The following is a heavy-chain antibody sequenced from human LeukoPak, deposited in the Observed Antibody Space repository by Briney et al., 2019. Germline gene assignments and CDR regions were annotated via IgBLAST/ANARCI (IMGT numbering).Heavy chain of an antibody. CDR3: ARGWSYLSAFDI. CDR2: ISASGDIK. CDR1: GFTFSSYA. V-gene: IGHV3-23*01. J-gene: IGHJ3*02. D-gene: IGHD3-10*01. Sequence: PGGSLRLSCAASGFTFSSYAMHWVRQAPGKGLEWASGISASGDIKYYVDSVKGRFTVSRDNSKNTVHLQINSLRDEDTAVYYCARGWSYLSAFDIWGQGTMVTVSS.